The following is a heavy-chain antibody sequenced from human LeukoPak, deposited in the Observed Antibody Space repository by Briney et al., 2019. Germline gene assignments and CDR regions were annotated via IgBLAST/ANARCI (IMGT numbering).Heavy chain of an antibody. CDR1: GFIFSSYS. Sequence: HPGGSLRLSCAASGFIFSSYSMSWVRQAPGKGLEWVSVITGSGKNTYYADSVKGRFTISKDNSKNTVYLQMNDLRVDDTAVYYCAKAASSSWPSYQYGMDVWGQGTTVTVSS. V-gene: IGHV3-23*01. J-gene: IGHJ6*02. CDR3: AKAASSSWPSYQYGMDV. CDR2: ITGSGKNT. D-gene: IGHD6-13*01.